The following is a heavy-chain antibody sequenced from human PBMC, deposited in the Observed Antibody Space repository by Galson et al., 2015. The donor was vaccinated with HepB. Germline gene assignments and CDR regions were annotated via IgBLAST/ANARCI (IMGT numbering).Heavy chain of an antibody. J-gene: IGHJ6*02. CDR1: GFTFSDHY. D-gene: IGHD4/OR15-4a*01. CDR2: SRDKANSYTT. CDR3: ARGARGVNVGSANYYGMDV. Sequence: SLRHSCPASGFTFSDHYMDWVRQAPGKGLECVGRSRDKANSYTTENVVSVRGRITISRDESMNSLYLQMNSLKTEATAVYYCARGARGVNVGSANYYGMDVWGQGTTVTVSS. V-gene: IGHV3-72*01.